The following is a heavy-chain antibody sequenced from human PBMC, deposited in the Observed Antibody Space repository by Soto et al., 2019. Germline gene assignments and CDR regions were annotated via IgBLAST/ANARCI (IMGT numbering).Heavy chain of an antibody. D-gene: IGHD2-2*01. CDR1: GYSISSGYY. CDR3: ASDRVVVVPAAVENTYYYGREI. Sequence: PSETLSLTCAVSGYSISSGYYWGWIRPPPGKGLEWIGSIYHSGSTYYNPSLKSRVTISVDTSKNQFSLKLSSVTAADTAVYYWASDRVVVVPAAVENTYYYGREIWDNGNTVIVSS. V-gene: IGHV4-38-2*01. CDR2: IYHSGST. J-gene: IGHJ6*04.